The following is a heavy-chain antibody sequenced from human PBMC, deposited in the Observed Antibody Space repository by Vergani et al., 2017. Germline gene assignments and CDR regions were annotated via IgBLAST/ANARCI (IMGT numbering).Heavy chain of an antibody. CDR1: GVSIGSNSYY. Sequence: QVQLQESGPGLVKPSETLSLTCTVSGVSIGSNSYYWGWIRQPPGKGLEWIGTIYYTGTTYYNEAHKSRLTMSVDTSKNQFSLNLTSVTAADTAVYYCTRHGRSGWAGYFQHWGQGTLVTASS. CDR2: IYYTGTT. D-gene: IGHD6-19*01. CDR3: TRHGRSGWAGYFQH. V-gene: IGHV4-39*01. J-gene: IGHJ1*01.